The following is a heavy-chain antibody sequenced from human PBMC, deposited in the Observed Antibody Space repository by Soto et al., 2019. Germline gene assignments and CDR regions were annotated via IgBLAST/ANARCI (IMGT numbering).Heavy chain of an antibody. D-gene: IGHD3-16*01. CDR2: INHSGST. CDR1: GGSFSGYY. CDR3: ARGVQGWGVYYFDY. J-gene: IGHJ4*02. V-gene: IGHV4-34*01. Sequence: QVQLQQWGAGLLKPPETLSLTCAVYGGSFSGYYWSWIRQPPGKGLEWIGEINHSGSTNYNPSLKSRVTISVDTSKNQFSLKLSSVTAADTAVYYCARGVQGWGVYYFDYWGQGTLVTVSS.